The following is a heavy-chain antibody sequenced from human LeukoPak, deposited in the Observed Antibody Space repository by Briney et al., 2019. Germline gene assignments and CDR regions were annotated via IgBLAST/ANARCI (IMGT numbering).Heavy chain of an antibody. CDR1: GCSFISYW. Sequence: GEPLQISCKVSGCSFISYWIGWVRQMPGKGLEWMGIIYPGDSDTRYSPSFQGQVTISADKSISTAYLQWSSLKASDTAMYYCAGLFRAVEGVDPWGQGTLVTVSS. CDR3: AGLFRAVEGVDP. D-gene: IGHD5-24*01. J-gene: IGHJ5*02. V-gene: IGHV5-51*01. CDR2: IYPGDSDT.